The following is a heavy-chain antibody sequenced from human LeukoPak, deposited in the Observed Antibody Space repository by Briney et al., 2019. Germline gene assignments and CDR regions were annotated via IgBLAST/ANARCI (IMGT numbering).Heavy chain of an antibody. CDR2: LSGYCGST. V-gene: IGHV3-23*01. CDR3: AKVRTWYFDL. CDR1: GFTFRSYA. Sequence: GGSLTLSCTASGFTFRSYAKSWVRHAPGTGLEWVSALSGYCGSTYYSDSVKGRFAISRGDSKNTLFLQKQSSRAEAEAVYYGAKVRTWYFDLWGRGTLVTVSS. J-gene: IGHJ2*01.